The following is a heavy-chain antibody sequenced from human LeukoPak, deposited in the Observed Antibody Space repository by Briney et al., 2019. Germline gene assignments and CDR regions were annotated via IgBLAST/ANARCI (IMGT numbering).Heavy chain of an antibody. V-gene: IGHV3-30-3*01. Sequence: PGGSLRLSCAASGFTFSSYAMHWVRQAPGKGLEWVAVISYDGSNKYYADSVKGRFTISRDNSKNTLYLQMNSLRAEDTAVYYCARGYCSSTSCWIDPWGQGTLVTVSS. CDR3: ARGYCSSTSCWIDP. D-gene: IGHD2-2*01. J-gene: IGHJ5*02. CDR2: ISYDGSNK. CDR1: GFTFSSYA.